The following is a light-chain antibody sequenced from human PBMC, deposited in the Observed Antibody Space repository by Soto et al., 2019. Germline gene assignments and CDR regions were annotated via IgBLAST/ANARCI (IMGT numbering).Light chain of an antibody. V-gene: IGKV3-20*01. Sequence: EIVLTQSPGTLSLSPGERATLSCRASQSVSSSYLAGYQQKPGQAPRLLIYGASSRATGIPDRFSGSESGTDFTLTISRLEPEDFAVYYCQQYGSSPEYTFGQGTKLEIK. CDR2: GAS. CDR3: QQYGSSPEYT. J-gene: IGKJ2*01. CDR1: QSVSSSY.